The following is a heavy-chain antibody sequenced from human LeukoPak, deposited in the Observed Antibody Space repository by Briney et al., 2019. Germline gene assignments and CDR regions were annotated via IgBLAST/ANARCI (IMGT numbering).Heavy chain of an antibody. CDR3: AREKYDYVGGSYRY. CDR1: GLTFSNYW. J-gene: IGHJ4*02. Sequence: GWSLRLSCVASGLTFSNYWMSWVRQAPGKGLEWVANIKEDGREKYYVDSVKGRFTISRDNAKNSLYLQMNSLRAEDTAVYYCAREKYDYVGGSYRYWGQGTLVTVSS. V-gene: IGHV3-7*03. D-gene: IGHD3-16*01. CDR2: IKEDGREK.